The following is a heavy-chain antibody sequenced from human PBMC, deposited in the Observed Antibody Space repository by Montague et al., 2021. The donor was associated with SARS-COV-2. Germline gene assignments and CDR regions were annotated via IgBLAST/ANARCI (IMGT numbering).Heavy chain of an antibody. D-gene: IGHD2-15*01. CDR2: SGST. CDR3: ARLSLGYCSGGRCFDAFDT. J-gene: IGHJ3*02. V-gene: IGHV4-61*07. Sequence: SGSTNYNPSLKSRVTISVDTSKNHFSLKLSSVTAADTAVYYCARLSLGYCSGGRCFDAFDTGGQGTMVNVYS.